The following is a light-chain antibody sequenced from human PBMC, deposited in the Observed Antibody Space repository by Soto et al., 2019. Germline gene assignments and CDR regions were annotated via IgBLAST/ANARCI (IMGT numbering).Light chain of an antibody. Sequence: EIVLTQSPGTLSLSPGERATLSCRASQSVSSNYLAWYQQKPGQSPRLLIYGASSRATGIPDRFSGSGSGTDFTLTISRLEPEDFAVYYCQQYGGSPGTFGQGTKVHIK. V-gene: IGKV3-20*01. J-gene: IGKJ1*01. CDR2: GAS. CDR1: QSVSSNY. CDR3: QQYGGSPGT.